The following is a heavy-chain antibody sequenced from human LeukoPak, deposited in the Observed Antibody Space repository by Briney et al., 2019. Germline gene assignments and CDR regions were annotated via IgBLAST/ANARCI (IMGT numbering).Heavy chain of an antibody. CDR2: ISGSGSAT. V-gene: IGHV3-23*01. J-gene: IGHJ6*02. Sequence: GGSLRLSCAASGFTFSSYAMGWVRQAPGKGLEWVSTISGSGSATYYADSVKGRFTISRDNPKNTLHLQMNSLRAEDTAVYYCAKGASSTSCPYMDVWGQGTTVTVSS. CDR3: AKGASSTSCPYMDV. CDR1: GFTFSSYA. D-gene: IGHD2-2*01.